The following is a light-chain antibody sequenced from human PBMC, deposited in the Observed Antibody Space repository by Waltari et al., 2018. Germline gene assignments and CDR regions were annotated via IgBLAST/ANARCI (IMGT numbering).Light chain of an antibody. Sequence: QSVLTQPPLASGTPGQRVTISCSGNSSNIGINTVTWYQQLPGTAPKVLIFANYHRPSGVPDRFSASKSDTSASLAISGLQSEDEADYFCATWDDSLNGRVFGGGTKLTVL. CDR1: SSNIGINT. CDR3: ATWDDSLNGRV. V-gene: IGLV1-44*01. CDR2: ANY. J-gene: IGLJ3*02.